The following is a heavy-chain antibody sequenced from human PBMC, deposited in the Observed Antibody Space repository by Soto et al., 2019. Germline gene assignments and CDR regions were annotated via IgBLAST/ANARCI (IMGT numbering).Heavy chain of an antibody. CDR3: ARRNYNYGMDV. J-gene: IGHJ6*02. Sequence: PSETLSHTCTVSGGSISSYHWSWIRQPPGKGLEWIGYIYYSVSTNYNPSLKSRVTISVDTAKNQFSLKLSSVTAADTAVYYCARRNYNYGMDVWGQGTTVSVSS. V-gene: IGHV4-59*08. CDR2: IYYSVST. CDR1: GGSISSYH.